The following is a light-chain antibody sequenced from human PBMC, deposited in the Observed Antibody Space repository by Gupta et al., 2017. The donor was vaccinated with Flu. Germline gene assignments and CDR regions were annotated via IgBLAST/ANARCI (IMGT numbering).Light chain of an antibody. V-gene: IGKV3-15*01. CDR2: GAS. J-gene: IGKJ1*01. Sequence: EIVMTQSPATLSVSPGERATLSCRASQSVSSNLAWYQQKPDQAPRLLIYGASTRATGVPARFSGSGSGTEFTLTISSLQSEDFALYYCQQYNKWPPRTFGQGTKVEIK. CDR1: QSVSSN. CDR3: QQYNKWPPRT.